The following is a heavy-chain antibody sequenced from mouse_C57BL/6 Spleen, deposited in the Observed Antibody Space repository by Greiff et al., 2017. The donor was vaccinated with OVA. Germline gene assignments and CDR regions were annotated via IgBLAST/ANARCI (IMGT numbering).Heavy chain of an antibody. Sequence: VKLMESGAELARPGASVKLSCKASGYTFTSYGISWVKQRTGQGLEWIGEIYPRSGNTYYNEKFKGKATLTADKSSSTAYMELRSLTSEDSAVYFCAGTRDDGAWFAYWGQGTLVTVSA. CDR3: AGTRDDGAWFAY. V-gene: IGHV1-81*01. J-gene: IGHJ3*01. CDR2: IYPRSGNT. CDR1: GYTFTSYG. D-gene: IGHD2-14*01.